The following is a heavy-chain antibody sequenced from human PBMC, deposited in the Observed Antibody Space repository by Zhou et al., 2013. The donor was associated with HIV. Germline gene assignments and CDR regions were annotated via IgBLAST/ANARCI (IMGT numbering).Heavy chain of an antibody. Sequence: QVQLVQSGAEVKKPGSSVKVSCKASGGTFSSYAISWVRQAPGQGLEWMGRIIPIFGTANYAQKFQGRVTITADESTSTAYMELSSLRSEDTAVYYCAREENGDIVVVLGAFDIWGQGTMVTVSS. J-gene: IGHJ3*02. CDR2: IIPIFGTA. V-gene: IGHV1-69*15. CDR1: GGTFSSYA. D-gene: IGHD2-2*01. CDR3: AREENGDIVVVLGAFDI.